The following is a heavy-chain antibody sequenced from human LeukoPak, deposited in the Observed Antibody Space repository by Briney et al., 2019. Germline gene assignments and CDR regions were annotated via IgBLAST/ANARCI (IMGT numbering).Heavy chain of an antibody. J-gene: IGHJ6*02. V-gene: IGHV3-33*01. D-gene: IGHD6-6*01. CDR2: IWYDGSNK. CDR3: ARDAEYSSSLYYYYGMDV. Sequence: GGSLRLSCAASGFTFSSYGMHWVRQAPGKGLEWVAVIWYDGSNKYYADSVKGRFTISRDNSKNTLYLQMNSLRAEDMAVYYCARDAEYSSSLYYYYGMDVWGQGTTVTVSS. CDR1: GFTFSSYG.